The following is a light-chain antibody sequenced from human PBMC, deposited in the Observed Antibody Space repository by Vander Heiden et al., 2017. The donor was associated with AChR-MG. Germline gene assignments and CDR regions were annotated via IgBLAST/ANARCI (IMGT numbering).Light chain of an antibody. CDR1: HSNIGGGYQ. V-gene: IGLV1-40*01. Sequence: QPALTQPPPGSGAAVQWVTTSCTGGHSNIGGGYQLHWYQQHTGSAPTLLIHDNHIRPSGVPDRFSGSKSGTSASLTITGLQAEDEADYHCLSYDSSRSGFYVFGSGTRVTVL. CDR2: DNH. J-gene: IGLJ1*01. CDR3: LSYDSSRSGFYV.